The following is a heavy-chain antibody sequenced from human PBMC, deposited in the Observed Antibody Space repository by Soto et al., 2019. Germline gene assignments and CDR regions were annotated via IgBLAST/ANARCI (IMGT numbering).Heavy chain of an antibody. CDR2: ISWNSGSI. CDR1: GFTFDDYA. Sequence: EVQLVESGGGLVQPGRSLRLSCAASGFTFDDYAMHWVRQAPGKGLEWVSGISWNSGSIGDADSVKGRFTISRDNAKNSLYLQMNSLRAEDTALYYCAKEVRGVTYFDYWGQGTLVTVSS. CDR3: AKEVRGVTYFDY. J-gene: IGHJ4*02. D-gene: IGHD3-10*01. V-gene: IGHV3-9*01.